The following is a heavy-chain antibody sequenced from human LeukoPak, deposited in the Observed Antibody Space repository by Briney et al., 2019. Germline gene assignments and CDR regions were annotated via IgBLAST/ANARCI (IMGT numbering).Heavy chain of an antibody. Sequence: PSETLSLTCAVYGGSFSGYYWSWIRQPPGKGLEWIGEINHSGSTNYNPSLKSRVTISVDTSKNQFSLKLNSVTAADTAVYYCARRNYYDSTKYFQYWGQGTLVAVSS. V-gene: IGHV4-34*01. J-gene: IGHJ1*01. D-gene: IGHD3-22*01. CDR2: INHSGST. CDR3: ARRNYYDSTKYFQY. CDR1: GGSFSGYY.